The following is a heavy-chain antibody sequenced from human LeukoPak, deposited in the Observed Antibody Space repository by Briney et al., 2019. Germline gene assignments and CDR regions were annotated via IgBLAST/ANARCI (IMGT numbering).Heavy chain of an antibody. CDR1: GGSISSYY. Sequence: SETLSLTCTVSGGSISSYYWSWIRQPPGKGLEWIGYIYYSGSTNYNPSLKSRVTISVDTSKNQSSLKLSSVTAADTAVYYCARDSRSGTSGIDYWGQGTLVTVSS. J-gene: IGHJ4*02. CDR2: IYYSGST. CDR3: ARDSRSGTSGIDY. V-gene: IGHV4-59*01. D-gene: IGHD2-2*01.